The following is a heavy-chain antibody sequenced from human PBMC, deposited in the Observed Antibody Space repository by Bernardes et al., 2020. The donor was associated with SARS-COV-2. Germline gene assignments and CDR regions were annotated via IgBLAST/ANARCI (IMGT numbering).Heavy chain of an antibody. CDR2: INPNSGGT. J-gene: IGHJ4*02. Sequence: ASVQVSCKASGYTFTGYYMHWVRQAPGQGLEWMGWINPNSGGTTYAQKFQGRVTMTRDTSISTAYMELSRLRSDDTAVYYCARRVGYCSGGSCYSEVAGRFVGYWGQGTLVTVSS. CDR3: ARRVGYCSGGSCYSEVAGRFVGY. CDR1: GYTFTGYY. D-gene: IGHD2-15*01. V-gene: IGHV1-2*02.